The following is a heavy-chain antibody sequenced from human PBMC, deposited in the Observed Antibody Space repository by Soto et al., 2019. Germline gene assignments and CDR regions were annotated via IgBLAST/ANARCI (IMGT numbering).Heavy chain of an antibody. V-gene: IGHV6-1*01. CDR3: ARDFSEDTVGRYFDY. CDR2: TYYRSKWYN. D-gene: IGHD4-17*01. CDR1: GDSIPIISAA. J-gene: IGHJ4*02. Sequence: SQPLSLRFAISGDSIPIISAAWNWIMTSPSRGLEWLGRTYYRSKWYNDYAVSVKSRITINPDTSKNQFSLQLNSVTPEDTAVYYCARDFSEDTVGRYFDYWGQRTLVTVSS.